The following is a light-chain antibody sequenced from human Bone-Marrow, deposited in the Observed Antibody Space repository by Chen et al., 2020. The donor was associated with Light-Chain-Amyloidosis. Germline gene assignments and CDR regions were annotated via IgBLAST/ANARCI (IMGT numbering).Light chain of an antibody. J-gene: IGLJ1*01. V-gene: IGLV2-14*01. Sequence: QSALTPPASVSGSPGQSITISCTGTSSDVCGDNHVSWYQQHPDKAPKLMIYEVTNRPSWVPDRFSGSKSDNTASLTISGLQAEDEADYFCSSYTITNTLVFGSGTRVTVL. CDR1: SSDVCGDNH. CDR2: EVT. CDR3: SSYTITNTLV.